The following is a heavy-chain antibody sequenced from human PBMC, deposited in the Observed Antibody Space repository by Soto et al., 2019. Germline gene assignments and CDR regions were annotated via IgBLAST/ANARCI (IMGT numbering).Heavy chain of an antibody. CDR2: IIPIVGTE. J-gene: IGHJ6*02. Sequence: QVQLVQSGAEVKKPGSSVKVSCKASGGTFSSYTISWVRPAPGQGLEWMGGIIPIVGTENYAQKLQGRGTITADGSTSTAYMELGSLRSEDTAVYYCARGGTVTNYYYYGMDVWGQGTTVTVSS. CDR3: ARGGTVTNYYYYGMDV. V-gene: IGHV1-69*01. D-gene: IGHD4-4*01. CDR1: GGTFSSYT.